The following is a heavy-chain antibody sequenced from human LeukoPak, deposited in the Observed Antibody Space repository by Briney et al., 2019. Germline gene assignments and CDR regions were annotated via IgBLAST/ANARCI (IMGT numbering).Heavy chain of an antibody. J-gene: IGHJ4*02. V-gene: IGHV4-34*01. CDR3: ARGGDDYVWGSYRYFDY. CDR2: INHSGST. CDR1: GGSFSGYY. Sequence: PSETLSLTCAVYGGSFSGYYWSWIRQPPGKGLEWIGEINHSGSTNYNPSLNSRVTISVDTSKNQFSLKLSSVTAADTAVYYCARGGDDYVWGSYRYFDYWGQGTLVTVSS. D-gene: IGHD3-16*02.